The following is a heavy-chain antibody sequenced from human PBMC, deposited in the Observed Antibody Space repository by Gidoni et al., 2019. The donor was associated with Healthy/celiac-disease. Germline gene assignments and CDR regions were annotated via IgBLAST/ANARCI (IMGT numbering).Heavy chain of an antibody. J-gene: IGHJ6*02. CDR2: ISAYNGNT. D-gene: IGHD3-22*01. V-gene: IGHV1-18*04. CDR3: ARSPQPYYDSSGYSDLYYYGMDV. CDR1: GYTFTSSG. Sequence: QVQLVQSGAEVKKPGASVKVSCKASGYTFTSSGISWVRKALGQWLEWMGWISAYNGNTNYAQKLQGRVTMTTDTSTSTAYMELRSLRSDDTAVYYCARSPQPYYDSSGYSDLYYYGMDVWGQGTTVTVSS.